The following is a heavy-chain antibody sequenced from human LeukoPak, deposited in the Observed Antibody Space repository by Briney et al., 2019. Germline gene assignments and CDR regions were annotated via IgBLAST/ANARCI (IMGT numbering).Heavy chain of an antibody. CDR1: GGSISRGSYY. Sequence: SSETLSLTCTVSGGSISRGSYYWSGIRQPAGKGLEWIGRIFTSGSTKYNPSLKSRVTISVDTSKNQFSLKLSSVTAADTAVYYCATSSGWYRYDSWGQGTLVTVSS. J-gene: IGHJ4*02. D-gene: IGHD6-19*01. CDR3: ATSSGWYRYDS. V-gene: IGHV4-61*02. CDR2: IFTSGST.